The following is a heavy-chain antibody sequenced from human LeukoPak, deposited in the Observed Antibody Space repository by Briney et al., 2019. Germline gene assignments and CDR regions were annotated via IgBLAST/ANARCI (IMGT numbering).Heavy chain of an antibody. CDR2: VSYTGGT. J-gene: IGHJ4*02. CDR1: GGSISNYY. Sequence: PSETLSLTCTVSGGSISNYYWSWIRQPPGKGLEWIGYVSYTGGTYYNPSLKSRVTISVDTSKNQFSLKLSSVTAADTAVYYCAREVGSGYPYYFDYWGQGTLVTVSS. D-gene: IGHD3-3*01. CDR3: AREVGSGYPYYFDY. V-gene: IGHV4-59*12.